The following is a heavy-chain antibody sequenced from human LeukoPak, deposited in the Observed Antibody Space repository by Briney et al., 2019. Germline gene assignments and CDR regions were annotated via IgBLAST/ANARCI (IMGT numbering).Heavy chain of an antibody. V-gene: IGHV4-4*07. CDR1: GGSISSYY. J-gene: IGHJ4*02. D-gene: IGHD3-10*01. CDR2: VYTSGST. Sequence: SETLSLTCTVSGGSISSYYWSWIRQSAGKGLEWIGRVYTSGSTNYNASLQSRVTMSVDTSKNQFSLKLSYVTAADTAVYYCARDSRGSGSYYSDFDYWGQGTLVTVSS. CDR3: ARDSRGSGSYYSDFDY.